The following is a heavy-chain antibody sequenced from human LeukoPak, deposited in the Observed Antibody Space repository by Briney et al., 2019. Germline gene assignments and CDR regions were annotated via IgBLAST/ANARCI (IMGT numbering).Heavy chain of an antibody. CDR3: AREAYDWNYAFDY. Sequence: GGSLRLSCAASGFTFSSYEMNWVRQAPGKGLEWVSYISSSGSTIYYADSVKGRFTISRDNSKNTLYMQMNSLRAEDTAVYYCAREAYDWNYAFDYWGQGTLVTVSS. V-gene: IGHV3-48*03. CDR2: ISSSGSTI. CDR1: GFTFSSYE. D-gene: IGHD1-7*01. J-gene: IGHJ4*02.